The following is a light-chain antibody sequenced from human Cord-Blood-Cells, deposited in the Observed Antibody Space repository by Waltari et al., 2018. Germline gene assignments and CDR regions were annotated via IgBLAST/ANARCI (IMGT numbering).Light chain of an antibody. CDR2: AAS. Sequence: DIQLTQSPSFLSASVGDGVTITCRASQGISSYLPWYPQKPGKAPKLLIYAASTLQSGVPSRFSGSGSGTEFTLTISSLQPEDFATDYCQQLNSFGGGTKVESK. CDR1: QGISSY. J-gene: IGKJ4*01. V-gene: IGKV1-9*01. CDR3: QQLNS.